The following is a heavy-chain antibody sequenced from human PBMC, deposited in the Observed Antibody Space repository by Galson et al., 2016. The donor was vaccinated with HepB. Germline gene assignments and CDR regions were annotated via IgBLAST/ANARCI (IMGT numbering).Heavy chain of an antibody. CDR2: AYYSETT. CDR1: GGSINSYSYY. CDR3: ARHNRLNRIVDY. V-gene: IGHV4-39*01. Sequence: SETLSLTCTVSGGSINSYSYYWGWIRQPPGKGLEWIGNAYYSETTYYNPSLKGRVTISVDTSKNQFSLRLTSVTAADTAVYYCARHNRLNRIVDYWGQGTLVTVSS. J-gene: IGHJ4*02. D-gene: IGHD1-14*01.